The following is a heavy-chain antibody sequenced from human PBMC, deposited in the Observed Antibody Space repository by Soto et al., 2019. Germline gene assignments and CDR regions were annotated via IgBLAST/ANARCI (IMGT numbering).Heavy chain of an antibody. Sequence: QVQLVESGGGVVQPGRSLRLSCAASGFTFSSYGMHWVRQAPGKGLEWVAVISYDGSNKYYADSVKGRFTISRDNSKNTLYLQMNSLRAEDTAVYYCAKDGSYDFGSGWLGTKIDYWGQGTLVTVSS. D-gene: IGHD3-3*01. V-gene: IGHV3-30*18. CDR1: GFTFSSYG. J-gene: IGHJ4*02. CDR2: ISYDGSNK. CDR3: AKDGSYDFGSGWLGTKIDY.